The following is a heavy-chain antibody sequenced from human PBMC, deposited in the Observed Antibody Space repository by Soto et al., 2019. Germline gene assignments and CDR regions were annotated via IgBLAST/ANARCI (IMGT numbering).Heavy chain of an antibody. V-gene: IGHV3-30-3*01. CDR3: ARAITGTTARYYYYGMDG. CDR1: GFTFSSYA. J-gene: IGHJ6*02. CDR2: ISYDGSNE. Sequence: PGGSLRLSCAASGFTFSSYAMHWVRQAPGEGLEWVAVISYDGSNEHYADSVKGRFTISRDNSKNTLFLQMDSLRAEDTAVYYCARAITGTTARYYYYGMDGWGQRTTVTVSS. D-gene: IGHD1-7*01.